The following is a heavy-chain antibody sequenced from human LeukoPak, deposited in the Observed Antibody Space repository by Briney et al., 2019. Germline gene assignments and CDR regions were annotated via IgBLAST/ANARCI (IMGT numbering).Heavy chain of an antibody. CDR2: VNPNSGNT. D-gene: IGHD1-26*01. V-gene: IGHV1-8*02. Sequence: ASVKVSCKASGYTFTSYDINWVRQASGQGLEWMGWVNPNSGNTDSAQRFQGRVTITRNTSISTAYMELSSLRSEDTAVYYCARGVGPRSLWYYYYYMGVWGKGTTVTVSS. J-gene: IGHJ6*03. CDR1: GYTFTSYD. CDR3: ARGVGPRSLWYYYYYMGV.